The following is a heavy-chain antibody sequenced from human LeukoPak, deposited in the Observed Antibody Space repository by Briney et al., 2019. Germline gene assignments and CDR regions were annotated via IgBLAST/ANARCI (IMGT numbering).Heavy chain of an antibody. V-gene: IGHV4-59*08. Sequence: SETLSLTCTVSGGSISSYFWSWIRQPPGKGLEWIGYIHHSGRTSYNPSLKSRVSISVDTSKNQFSLKLSSVTAADTAVYYCARSTGGDYWYFDLWGRGTLVTVSS. CDR3: ARSTGGDYWYFDL. D-gene: IGHD2-8*02. J-gene: IGHJ2*01. CDR1: GGSISSYF. CDR2: IHHSGRT.